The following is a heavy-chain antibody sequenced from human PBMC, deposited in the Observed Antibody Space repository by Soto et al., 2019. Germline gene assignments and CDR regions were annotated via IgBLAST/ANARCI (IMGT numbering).Heavy chain of an antibody. D-gene: IGHD3-3*01. CDR1: GYTFTSYD. CDR2: MNPNSGNT. CDR3: ARLVWSGYGAKTNWFDP. Sequence: QVQLVQSGAEVKKPGASVKVSCKASGYTFTSYDINWVRQATGQGLEWMGWMNPNSGNTGYAQKFQGRVTMTRNTSISTAYMELSSLRSEDTAVYYCARLVWSGYGAKTNWFDPWGQGTLVTVSS. V-gene: IGHV1-8*01. J-gene: IGHJ5*02.